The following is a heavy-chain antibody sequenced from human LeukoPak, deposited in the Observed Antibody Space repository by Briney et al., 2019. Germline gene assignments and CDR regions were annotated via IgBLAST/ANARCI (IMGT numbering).Heavy chain of an antibody. CDR2: IDIGGNTI. J-gene: IGHJ6*03. D-gene: IGHD6-19*01. Sequence: GGSLRLSCAASEFSFSDYDMNWVRQAPGRGLEWLSHIDIGGNTIHYADSVEGRFTISRDNAKNSVYLQMASLRDEDTALYYCAKDATAVPGTVYMDVWGKGTTVTVSS. V-gene: IGHV3-48*03. CDR3: AKDATAVPGTVYMDV. CDR1: EFSFSDYD.